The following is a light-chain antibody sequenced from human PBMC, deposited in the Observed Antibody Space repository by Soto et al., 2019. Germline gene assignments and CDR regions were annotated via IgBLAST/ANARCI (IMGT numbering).Light chain of an antibody. J-gene: IGKJ2*01. CDR1: QSVSSNY. CDR2: GAS. Sequence: EIVLAQSPGTLSLSPGERATLSCRASQSVSSNYLAWYQKKPGQAPRLVIYGASNRATGIPDRFSGSGSGTDFTLTISRLEPDDFAVYYCQQYGDSSYTFGQGTKLEIK. V-gene: IGKV3-20*01. CDR3: QQYGDSSYT.